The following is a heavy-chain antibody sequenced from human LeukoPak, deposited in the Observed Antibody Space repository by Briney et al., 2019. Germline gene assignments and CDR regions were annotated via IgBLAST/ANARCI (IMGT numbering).Heavy chain of an antibody. D-gene: IGHD6-13*01. Sequence: PGGSLRLACAASGFTFSSYAMSWVRQAPGKGLEWVSAISGSGGSTYYADSVKGRFTISRDNSKNTLYLQMNSLRAEDTAVYYCAIAAAGTHAFDIWGQGTMVTVSS. CDR1: GFTFSSYA. J-gene: IGHJ3*02. CDR3: AIAAAGTHAFDI. V-gene: IGHV3-23*01. CDR2: ISGSGGST.